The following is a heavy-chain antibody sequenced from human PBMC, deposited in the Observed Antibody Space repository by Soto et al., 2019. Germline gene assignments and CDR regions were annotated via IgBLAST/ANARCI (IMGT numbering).Heavy chain of an antibody. D-gene: IGHD3-16*01. CDR3: AKESFIMTTLSNYRDV. V-gene: IGHV3-30*18. Sequence: QVQLVESGGGVVQPGRSLRLSCAASGFTFSSYGMHWVRQAPGKGLEWVAVISYDGSNKYYADSVKGRFTISRDNSKNTLYLQMNSLRAEDTAVYYCAKESFIMTTLSNYRDVWGKGTTVTVSS. CDR1: GFTFSSYG. CDR2: ISYDGSNK. J-gene: IGHJ6*03.